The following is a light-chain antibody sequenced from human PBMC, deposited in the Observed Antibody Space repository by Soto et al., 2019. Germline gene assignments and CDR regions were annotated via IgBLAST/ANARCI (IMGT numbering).Light chain of an antibody. V-gene: IGLV2-14*01. CDR2: EVT. CDR3: SSYTNSNTFVV. Sequence: QSALTQPASVSGSPGQPLTISCTGTSSDVGGYNYVSWYQQHPGKAPKLMIYEVTNRPSGVSNRFSGSKSGNTASLTISGLQAEDEADYYCSSYTNSNTFVVFGGGTKVTVL. J-gene: IGLJ2*01. CDR1: SSDVGGYNY.